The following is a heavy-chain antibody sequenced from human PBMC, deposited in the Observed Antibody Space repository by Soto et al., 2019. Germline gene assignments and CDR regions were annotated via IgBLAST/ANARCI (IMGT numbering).Heavy chain of an antibody. J-gene: IGHJ3*02. CDR1: GFTFSSYG. Sequence: QVQLVESGGGVVQPGRSLRLSCAASGFTFSSYGMHWVRQAPGKGLEWVAVISYDGSNKYYADSVKGRFTISRDNSKNTLYLQMNSLRAEDTAVYYCAKLWFGELLSYDAFDIWGQGTMVTVSS. CDR3: AKLWFGELLSYDAFDI. CDR2: ISYDGSNK. V-gene: IGHV3-30*18. D-gene: IGHD3-10*01.